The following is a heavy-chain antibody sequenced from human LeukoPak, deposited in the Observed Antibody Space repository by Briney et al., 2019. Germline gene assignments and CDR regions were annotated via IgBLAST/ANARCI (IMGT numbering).Heavy chain of an antibody. Sequence: SETLSPTCTVSGGSISSSSYYWGWIRQPPGKGLEWIGSIYYSGSTYYNPSLKSRVTISVDTSKNQFSLKLSSVTAADTAVYYCARHRDKLGASGGKYFDYWGQGTLVTVSS. D-gene: IGHD1-26*01. CDR2: IYYSGST. CDR3: ARHRDKLGASGGKYFDY. V-gene: IGHV4-39*01. J-gene: IGHJ4*02. CDR1: GGSISSSSYY.